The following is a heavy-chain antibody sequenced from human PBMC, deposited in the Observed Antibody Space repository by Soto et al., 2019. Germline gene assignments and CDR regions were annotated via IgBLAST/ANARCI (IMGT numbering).Heavy chain of an antibody. CDR3: GKEGKVQDSRTWGLDY. J-gene: IGHJ4*02. CDR2: ISHDGSLI. V-gene: IGHV3-30*18. D-gene: IGHD6-13*01. Sequence: QVQLVESGGGVVQPGTSLRLSCATSGFTFSDYGLQWVRHAPGRGLEWVAVISHDGSLIFYADSVKGRFTISRDTSKNTLYLPMTSLRNEDTAVYYCGKEGKVQDSRTWGLDYCGQGTLVPVSS. CDR1: GFTFSDYG.